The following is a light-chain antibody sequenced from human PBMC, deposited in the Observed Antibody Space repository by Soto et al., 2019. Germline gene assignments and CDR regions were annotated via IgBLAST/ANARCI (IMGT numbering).Light chain of an antibody. CDR1: SSDVGGYNS. CDR3: QSYDSSLSGSV. Sequence: QSALTQPASVSGSPGQSITISCTGTSSDVGGYNSVSWYQQHPGKAPKLMIYEVTNRSSGISNRFSGSKSGNTASLTISGLQADDEADYYCQSYDSSLSGSVFGGGTKLTVL. CDR2: EVT. V-gene: IGLV2-14*01. J-gene: IGLJ3*02.